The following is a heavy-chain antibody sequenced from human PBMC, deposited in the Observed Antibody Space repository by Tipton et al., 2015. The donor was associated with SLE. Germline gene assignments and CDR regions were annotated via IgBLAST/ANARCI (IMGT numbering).Heavy chain of an antibody. CDR1: GYTFTTYG. CDR2: ISAYNGDT. D-gene: IGHD2-15*01. J-gene: IGHJ6*02. Sequence: QLVQSGPEVKKPGASVKVSCKASGYTFTTYGFAWVRQAPGQGLEWMGWISAYNGDTNYAQKFQGRVTMTTDTSTDTAYMELRSLRSEDTAVYYCARGGYCSGGSCYSYYYYGMDVWGHGTTVTVSS. CDR3: ARGGYCSGGSCYSYYYYGMDV. V-gene: IGHV1-18*01.